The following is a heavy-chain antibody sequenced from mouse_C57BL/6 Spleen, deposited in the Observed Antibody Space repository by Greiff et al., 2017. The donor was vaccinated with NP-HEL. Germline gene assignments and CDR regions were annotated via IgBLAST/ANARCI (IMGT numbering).Heavy chain of an antibody. CDR2: IYPGSGNT. CDR1: GYSFTSYY. D-gene: IGHD1-1*01. V-gene: IGHV1-66*01. Sequence: QVQLQQSGPELVKPGASVKISCKASGYSFTSYYIHWVKQRPGQGLEWIGWIYPGSGNTKYNEKFKGKATLTADTSSSTAYMQLSSLTSEDSAVYYCARGYGSSLGYFDVWGTGTTVTVSS. J-gene: IGHJ1*03. CDR3: ARGYGSSLGYFDV.